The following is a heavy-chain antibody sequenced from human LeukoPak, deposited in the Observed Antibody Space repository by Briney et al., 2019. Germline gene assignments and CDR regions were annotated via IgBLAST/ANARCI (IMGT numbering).Heavy chain of an antibody. CDR3: ARILVSFYDSSGYANWFDA. V-gene: IGHV5-51*04. CDR1: GYSSTSYW. Sequence: GESLKTSSRGSGYSSTSYWTGWVRQMPGKGLGWMGIIYLGDSATRYSPSFQGQVTTSADTPFSTAYLQWYSLKTSAHAMIYCARILVSFYDSSGYANWFDAWGQGTLVTVSS. J-gene: IGHJ5*02. D-gene: IGHD3-22*01. CDR2: IYLGDSAT.